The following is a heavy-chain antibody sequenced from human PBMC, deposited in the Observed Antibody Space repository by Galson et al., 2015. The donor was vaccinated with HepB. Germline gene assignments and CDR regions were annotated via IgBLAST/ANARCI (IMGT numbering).Heavy chain of an antibody. CDR2: MNTNTGKP. V-gene: IGHV7-4-1*02. D-gene: IGHD3-3*01. J-gene: IGHJ6*03. CDR3: ARSPLRFLDWLPYYDYYYMDV. CDR1: GYTFTDYV. Sequence: SVKVSCKASGYTFTDYVVNWVRQAPGQGREWMGWMNTNTGKPTYAPGFAGRIVFSLDTSVTTAYLQISSLETDDTAVYYCARSPLRFLDWLPYYDYYYMDVWGEGTTVTVSS.